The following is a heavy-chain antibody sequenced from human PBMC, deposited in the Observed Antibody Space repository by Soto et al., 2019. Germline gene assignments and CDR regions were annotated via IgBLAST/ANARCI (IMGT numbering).Heavy chain of an antibody. CDR2: ISSSSSTI. CDR3: ARCGHPDYYDSSGYYYLFDY. D-gene: IGHD3-22*01. V-gene: IGHV3-48*02. CDR1: GFTFSSYS. Sequence: GESLKISCAASGFTFSSYSMNWVRQAPGKGLEWVSYISSSSSTIYYADSVKGRFTISRDNAKNSLYLQMNSLRDEDTAVYYCARCGHPDYYDSSGYYYLFDYWGQGTLVTVSS. J-gene: IGHJ4*02.